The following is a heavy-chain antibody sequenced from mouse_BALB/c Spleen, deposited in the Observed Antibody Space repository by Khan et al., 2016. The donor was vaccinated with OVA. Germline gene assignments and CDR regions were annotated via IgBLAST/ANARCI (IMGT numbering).Heavy chain of an antibody. J-gene: IGHJ2*01. CDR1: GYSFTGYF. CDR3: ARIYGSDFDY. V-gene: IGHV1-20*02. Sequence: VQLQQSGPELVKPGASVKISCKASGYSFTGYFIHWVMQSHGKSLEWIGRINPHIGETFYNQKFRGKATLTVDESSSTAHIELRSLASEDSAVYFGARIYGSDFDYWGQGTTLTVSS. CDR2: INPHIGET. D-gene: IGHD1-1*01.